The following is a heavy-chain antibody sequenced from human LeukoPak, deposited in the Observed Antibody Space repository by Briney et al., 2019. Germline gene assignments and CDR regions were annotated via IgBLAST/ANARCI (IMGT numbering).Heavy chain of an antibody. Sequence: SETLSLTCTVSGGSISSGDYHWSWIRQPPGKGLEWIGYIYYNRNTYYHPSLKSRVTISIDTSKNQFSLKLTSVTAADTAVYYCATSRYYYDSSGYYNGAAFDIWGQGTMVTVSS. V-gene: IGHV4-30-4*08. CDR1: GGSISSGDYH. CDR3: ATSRYYYDSSGYYNGAAFDI. CDR2: IYYNRNT. D-gene: IGHD3-22*01. J-gene: IGHJ3*02.